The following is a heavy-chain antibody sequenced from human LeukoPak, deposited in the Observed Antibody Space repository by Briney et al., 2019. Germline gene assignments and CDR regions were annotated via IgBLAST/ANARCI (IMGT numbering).Heavy chain of an antibody. CDR3: ARSYSGYDSPCGY. J-gene: IGHJ4*02. V-gene: IGHV4-38-2*01. Sequence: SETLSLTCAVSGYSISSGYYWGWIRQPPGEGLEWVGSIYHSGSTYYNPSLKSRVTISVDTSKNQFSLKLSPVTAADTAVYYCARSYSGYDSPCGYWGQGTLVTVSS. CDR1: GYSISSGYY. CDR2: IYHSGST. D-gene: IGHD5-12*01.